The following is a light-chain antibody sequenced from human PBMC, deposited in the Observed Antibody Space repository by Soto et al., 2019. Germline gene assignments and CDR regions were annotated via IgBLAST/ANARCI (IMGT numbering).Light chain of an antibody. CDR1: QDIRDS. CDR3: HQSYSSWT. V-gene: IGKV1-39*01. J-gene: IGKJ1*01. CDR2: AAS. Sequence: DIQMTQSPSSLSASVGDRVTITCQASQDIRDSLNWYQKKPGKAPKLLIYAASNLHSGVPSRFSGSGSGTDFTLTISSLQPEDFGTFYCHQSYSSWTFGQGTKVDIK.